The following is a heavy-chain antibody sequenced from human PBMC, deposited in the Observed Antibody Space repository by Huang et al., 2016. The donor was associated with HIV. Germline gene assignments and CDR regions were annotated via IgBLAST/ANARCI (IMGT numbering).Heavy chain of an antibody. J-gene: IGHJ4*02. Sequence: EVQLVESGGALVQPGGSLKLSCVVSGFDFSKYSMNWVRQAPGKGLECVSYISGTSSNIYDAESVKGRFTISRDNAKNSVFLQMRSLRAEDTALYYCARTEMEYYYGSSGYYPDYWGQGTQVTVSS. D-gene: IGHD3-22*01. CDR3: ARTEMEYYYGSSGYYPDY. CDR1: GFDFSKYS. V-gene: IGHV3-48*01. CDR2: ISGTSSNI.